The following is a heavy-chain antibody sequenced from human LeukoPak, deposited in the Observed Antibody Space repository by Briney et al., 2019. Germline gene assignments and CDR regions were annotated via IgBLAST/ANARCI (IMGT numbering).Heavy chain of an antibody. Sequence: GGSLRLSCAASGFSFSTYNMNWVRQAPGKGLEWVSVISNSGDNTYYADSVKGRFTTSRDNFKNTLYLQMNSLRAEDTALYYCAKGWQGYYTTWLASWGQGTLVTVSS. J-gene: IGHJ5*02. V-gene: IGHV3-23*01. CDR3: AKGWQGYYTTWLAS. D-gene: IGHD6-19*01. CDR2: ISNSGDNT. CDR1: GFSFSTYN.